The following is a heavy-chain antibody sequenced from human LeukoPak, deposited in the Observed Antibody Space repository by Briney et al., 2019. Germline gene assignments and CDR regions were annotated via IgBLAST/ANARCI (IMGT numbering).Heavy chain of an antibody. J-gene: IGHJ4*02. V-gene: IGHV3-7*03. D-gene: IGHD1-14*01. CDR1: GFTFSNYY. Sequence: GGSLRLSCAASGFTFSNYYMAWVRQAPGKGLEWVANIKPDGSDKYYVDFVKGRFTISRGNAKNSVYLQMNSLRAEDTAVYYCARGNPGDYWGQGTLVTVSS. CDR3: ARGNPGDY. CDR2: IKPDGSDK.